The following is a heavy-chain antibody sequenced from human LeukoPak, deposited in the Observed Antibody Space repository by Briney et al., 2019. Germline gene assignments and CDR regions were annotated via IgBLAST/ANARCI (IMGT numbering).Heavy chain of an antibody. CDR2: IWYDGSNK. V-gene: IGHV3-33*01. Sequence: GGSLRLSCAASGFTFSSYGMHWVRQAPGKGLEWVAVIWYDGSNKYYADSVKGRFTISRDNSKNTLYLQMNSLRAEDTAVYYCARDTTVIPNSFDYWGQGTLVTVSS. CDR1: GFTFSSYG. D-gene: IGHD2-21*01. J-gene: IGHJ4*02. CDR3: ARDTTVIPNSFDY.